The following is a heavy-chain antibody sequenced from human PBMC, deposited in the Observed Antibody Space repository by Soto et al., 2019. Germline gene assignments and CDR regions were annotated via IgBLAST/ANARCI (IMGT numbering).Heavy chain of an antibody. V-gene: IGHV3-33*01. CDR3: ARDGQSLAPYALDV. J-gene: IGHJ6*02. Sequence: QVQVVEYGGGVVQPGRSLRLSCTVSGFTFSGHAMHWVRQAPGKGLEWVAQIWYDGSNKYYADSVKGRFTISRDNSKNILYVQMDSLRVDDTAVYYCARDGQSLAPYALDVWGQGTSVTVSS. CDR1: GFTFSGHA. D-gene: IGHD6-19*01. CDR2: IWYDGSNK.